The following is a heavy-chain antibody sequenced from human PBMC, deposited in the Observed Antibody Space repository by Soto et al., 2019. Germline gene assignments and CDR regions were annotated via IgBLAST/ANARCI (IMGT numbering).Heavy chain of an antibody. Sequence: ASVKVSCKATGYTFTGYTMNWVRQAPGQRLEWMGWINAGSGNTKYSQKFQGRVSITRDTSASTVYMELSGLTSEDTAVYYCATDQESRFDPGGQGTLVTLPS. J-gene: IGHJ5*02. CDR2: INAGSGNT. CDR1: GYTFTGYT. CDR3: ATDQESRFDP. V-gene: IGHV1-3*01.